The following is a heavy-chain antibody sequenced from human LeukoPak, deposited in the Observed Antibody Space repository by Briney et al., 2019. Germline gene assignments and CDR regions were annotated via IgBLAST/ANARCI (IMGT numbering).Heavy chain of an antibody. J-gene: IGHJ4*02. Sequence: GASVKVSCKASGYTFTGYYMHWVRQAPGQGLEWMGWINPNSGGTNYAQKFQGRVTMTRDTSISTAYMELSRLRSDDMAVYYCARDLGIAVAGSRRYFDYWGQGTLVTVSS. CDR3: ARDLGIAVAGSRRYFDY. CDR1: GYTFTGYY. CDR2: INPNSGGT. V-gene: IGHV1-2*02. D-gene: IGHD6-19*01.